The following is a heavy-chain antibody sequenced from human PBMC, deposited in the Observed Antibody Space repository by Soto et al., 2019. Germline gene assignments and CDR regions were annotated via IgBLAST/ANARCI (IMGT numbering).Heavy chain of an antibody. CDR3: ARRQVRGEGRNWFDP. D-gene: IGHD3-10*01. CDR2: INHSGST. Sequence: QVQLQQWGAGLLKPSETLSLTCAVYGGSFSGYYWSWIRQPPGKGLEWIGEINHSGSTNYNPSLKSRVTISVDTSKNQFSLKLSSVTAADTAVYYCARRQVRGEGRNWFDPWGQGTLVTVSS. V-gene: IGHV4-34*01. CDR1: GGSFSGYY. J-gene: IGHJ5*02.